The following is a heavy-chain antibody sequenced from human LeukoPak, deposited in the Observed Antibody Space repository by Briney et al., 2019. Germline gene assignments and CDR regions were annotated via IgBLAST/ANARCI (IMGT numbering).Heavy chain of an antibody. CDR3: ARAERDFWSGYRN. J-gene: IGHJ4*02. CDR1: GGSISGYY. V-gene: IGHV4-4*09. Sequence: SETLSLTCTVSGGSISGYYWSWIRQPPGKGLEWIGYIYTSGSTNYNPSLKSRVTMSVDTSKNQFSLKLSSVTAADTAVYYCARAERDFWSGYRNWGQGTLVTVSS. D-gene: IGHD3-3*01. CDR2: IYTSGST.